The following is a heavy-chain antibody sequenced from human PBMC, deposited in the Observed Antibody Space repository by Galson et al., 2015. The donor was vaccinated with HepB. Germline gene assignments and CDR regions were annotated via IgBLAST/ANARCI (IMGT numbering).Heavy chain of an antibody. CDR3: AARESGLTTIFEGDY. CDR1: GGTFSSYA. V-gene: IGHV1-69*10. J-gene: IGHJ4*02. Sequence: SVKVSCKASGGTFSSYAISWVRQAPGQGLEWMGGIIPILGIANYAQKFQGRVTITADKSTSTAYMELSSLRSEDTAVYYCAARESGLTTIFEGDYWGQGTLVTVSS. D-gene: IGHD3-3*01. CDR2: IIPILGIA.